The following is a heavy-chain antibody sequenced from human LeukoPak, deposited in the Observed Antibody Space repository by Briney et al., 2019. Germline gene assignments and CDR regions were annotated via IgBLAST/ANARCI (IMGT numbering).Heavy chain of an antibody. CDR3: ASRATVTTDRFWFDP. D-gene: IGHD4-11*01. J-gene: IGHJ5*02. CDR1: GFTVSSNY. V-gene: IGHV3-53*01. Sequence: SGRSLRLSCAASGFTVSSNYMSWVRQAPGKGLKWVSVIYSGGSTYYADSVKGRFTISRDNSKNTLYLQMNSLRAEDTAVYYCASRATVTTDRFWFDPWGQGTLVTVSS. CDR2: IYSGGST.